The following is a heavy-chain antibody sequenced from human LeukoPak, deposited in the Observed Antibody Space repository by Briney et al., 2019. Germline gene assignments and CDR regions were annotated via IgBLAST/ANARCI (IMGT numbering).Heavy chain of an antibody. V-gene: IGHV4-34*01. CDR2: INHSGST. J-gene: IGHJ5*02. Sequence: SETLSLTCAVYGGSFSGYYWSWIRQPPGKGLELIGEINHSGSTNYNPSLKSRVTISVDTSKNQFSLKLSSVTAADTAVYYCARAYCGGDCYFWFDPWGQGTLVTVSS. D-gene: IGHD2-21*02. CDR3: ARAYCGGDCYFWFDP. CDR1: GGSFSGYY.